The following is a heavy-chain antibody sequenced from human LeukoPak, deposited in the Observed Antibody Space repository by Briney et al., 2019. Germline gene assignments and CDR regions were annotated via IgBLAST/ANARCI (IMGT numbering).Heavy chain of an antibody. CDR3: AGLRQYSSGWYFVDY. Sequence: SETLSLTCTVSGGSISSYYWSWIRQPPGKGLEWIGITYYSGSTYYNPSLKSRVIMSVDMSRNQFSLQVSSVTAADTAVYYCAGLRQYSSGWYFVDYWGQGTRVTVSS. J-gene: IGHJ4*02. CDR1: GGSISSYY. D-gene: IGHD6-19*01. V-gene: IGHV4-59*04. CDR2: TYYSGST.